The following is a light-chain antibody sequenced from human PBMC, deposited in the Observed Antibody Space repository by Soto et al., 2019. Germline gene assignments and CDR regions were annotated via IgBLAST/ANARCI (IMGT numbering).Light chain of an antibody. Sequence: QAVVTQPPSASGSPGQSVTISCTGTSSDVGGSNYVSWYQQHPGKAPKLMIYEVTKRPSGVPDRFSGSKSGNTASLTVSGLQAEDEADYYCSSHAGNVLFGGGTKLTVL. CDR1: SSDVGGSNY. V-gene: IGLV2-8*01. CDR2: EVT. J-gene: IGLJ2*01. CDR3: SSHAGNVL.